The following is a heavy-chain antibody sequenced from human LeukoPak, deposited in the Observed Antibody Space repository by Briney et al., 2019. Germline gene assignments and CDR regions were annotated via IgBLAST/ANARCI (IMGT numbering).Heavy chain of an antibody. CDR2: IYYSGST. Sequence: SETLSLTCTVSGGSISSYYWSWIRQPPGKGLEWIGYIYYSGSTNYNPSLKSRVTISVDTSKNQFSLKLSSVTAADTAVYYCARFNLKVYGSGSYFDCWGQGTLVTVSS. CDR1: GGSISSYY. J-gene: IGHJ4*02. CDR3: ARFNLKVYGSGSYFDC. V-gene: IGHV4-59*08. D-gene: IGHD3-10*01.